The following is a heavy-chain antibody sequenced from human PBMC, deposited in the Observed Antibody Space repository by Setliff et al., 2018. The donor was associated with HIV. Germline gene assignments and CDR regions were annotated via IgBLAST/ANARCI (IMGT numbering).Heavy chain of an antibody. Sequence: SVKVSCKASGYTFTSYYMHWVRQTPGQGLEWMGIINPSGGSTSYAQKFQGRVTMTRDTSTSTVYMELSSLRSEDTAVYYCARDRPYSNYRYDAFDIWGQGTMVTVSS. CDR1: GYTFTSYY. V-gene: IGHV1-46*01. D-gene: IGHD4-4*01. CDR3: ARDRPYSNYRYDAFDI. J-gene: IGHJ3*02. CDR2: INPSGGST.